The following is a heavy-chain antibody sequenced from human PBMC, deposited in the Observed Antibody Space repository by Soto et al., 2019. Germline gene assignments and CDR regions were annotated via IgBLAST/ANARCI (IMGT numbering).Heavy chain of an antibody. J-gene: IGHJ6*02. V-gene: IGHV3-23*01. CDR1: GFTFSSYA. D-gene: IGHD2-15*01. CDR3: AKCGGYCSGGSCYPGRYYYGMDV. CDR2: ISGSGGST. Sequence: GESLKISCAASGFTFSSYAMSWVRQAPGKGLEWVSAISGSGGSTYYADSVKGRFTISRDNSKNTLYLQMNSLRAEDTAVYYCAKCGGYCSGGSCYPGRYYYGMDVWGQGTTVTVSS.